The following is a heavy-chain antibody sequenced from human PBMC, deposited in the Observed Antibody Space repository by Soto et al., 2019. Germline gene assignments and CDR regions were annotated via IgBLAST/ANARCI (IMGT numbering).Heavy chain of an antibody. J-gene: IGHJ6*02. D-gene: IGHD3-22*01. V-gene: IGHV4-59*01. CDR2: IYYSGST. CDR3: AREGYYYDSSGYTNYYYGMDV. Sequence: SETLSLTCTVSGGSISSYYWSWIRQPPGKGLEWIGYIYYSGSTNYNPSLKSRVTISVDTSKNQFSLKLSSVTAADTAVYYCAREGYYYDSSGYTNYYYGMDVWGQGTTVTVSS. CDR1: GGSISSYY.